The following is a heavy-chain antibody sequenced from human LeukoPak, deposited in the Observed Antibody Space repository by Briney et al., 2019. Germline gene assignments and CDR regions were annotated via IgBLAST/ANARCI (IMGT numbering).Heavy chain of an antibody. V-gene: IGHV1-2*02. D-gene: IGHD6-13*01. Sequence: ASVKVSCKASGYIFTGYYMHWVRQAPGQGLEWMGWINPNSGGTNYAQKFQGRVTMTRDTSISTAYMELSRLRSDDTAVYYCARDLIVAAAGTKFHAFDIWGQGTMVTVSS. J-gene: IGHJ3*02. CDR2: INPNSGGT. CDR3: ARDLIVAAAGTKFHAFDI. CDR1: GYIFTGYY.